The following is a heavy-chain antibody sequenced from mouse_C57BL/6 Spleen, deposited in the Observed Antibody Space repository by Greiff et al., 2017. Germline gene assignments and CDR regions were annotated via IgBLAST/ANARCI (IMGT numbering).Heavy chain of an antibody. V-gene: IGHV2-2*01. J-gene: IGHJ2*01. CDR3: ARNHDYGRNYFDY. CDR2: IWSGGST. D-gene: IGHD2-4*01. Sequence: QVQLQQSGPGLVQPSPSLSISCTVSGFSLTSYGVHWVRQSPGKGLEWLGVIWSGGSTDYNAAFISRLSISKDNSKRQVFFKMNSLQADDTAIYDCARNHDYGRNYFDYWGQGTTLTVSS. CDR1: GFSLTSYG.